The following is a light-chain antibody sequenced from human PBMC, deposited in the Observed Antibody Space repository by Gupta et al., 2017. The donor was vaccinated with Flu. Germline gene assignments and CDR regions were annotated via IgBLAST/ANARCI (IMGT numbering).Light chain of an antibody. CDR2: DSN. CDR3: QLWDSGSDKGV. J-gene: IGLJ3*02. CDR1: NVGSRH. Sequence: SYVLTQPPSVSVAPGQTASLTCGGPNVGSRHVHWYQQRPGQAPILVVHDSNVRPSGIPARFSGSNSGNTATLTINRVDAGDEADYYCQLWDSGSDKGVFGGGTRLSVL. V-gene: IGLV3-21*02.